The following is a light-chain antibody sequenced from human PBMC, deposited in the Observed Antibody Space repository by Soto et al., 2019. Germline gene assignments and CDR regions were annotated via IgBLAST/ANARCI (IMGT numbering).Light chain of an antibody. V-gene: IGKV2-24*01. CDR2: RIS. CDR1: QSLVDSHGNTY. J-gene: IGKJ2*01. CDR3: MQAIQFPYT. Sequence: DIVMTQTPLSSPVTLGQPASISCRSSQSLVDSHGNTYLSWLQQRPGQPPRLLTYRISNRFSGVPDRFSGSGAGTDFTLKISRVEAEDVGVYYCMQAIQFPYTFGQGTKLEIK.